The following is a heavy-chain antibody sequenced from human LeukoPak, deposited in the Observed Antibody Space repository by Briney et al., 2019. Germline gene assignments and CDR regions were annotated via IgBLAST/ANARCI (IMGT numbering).Heavy chain of an antibody. CDR1: GYSSTSYW. V-gene: IGHV5-10-1*01. CDR2: IDPSDSYT. CDR3: ARQTYSSGWYEDY. Sequence: HGESLKISCKGSGYSSTSYWISWVRQMPGKGLEWMGRIDPSDSYTNYSPSFQGHVTISADKSISTAYLQWSSLKASDTAMYYCARQTYSSGWYEDYWGQGTLVTVSS. D-gene: IGHD6-19*01. J-gene: IGHJ4*02.